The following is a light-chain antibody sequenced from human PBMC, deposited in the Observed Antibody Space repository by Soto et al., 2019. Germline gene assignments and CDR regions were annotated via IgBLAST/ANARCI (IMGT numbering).Light chain of an antibody. CDR1: QSVGSY. J-gene: IGKJ4*01. CDR2: DAS. Sequence: EIVLTQSPATLSLSPGDRANLSCRASQSVGSYLGWYQQRPDQAPRLLIYDASNRATGIPARFSGSGSGTDFTLTISSLEPEDFAVYYCQQRSDWPSTFGGGTKVEIK. V-gene: IGKV3-11*01. CDR3: QQRSDWPST.